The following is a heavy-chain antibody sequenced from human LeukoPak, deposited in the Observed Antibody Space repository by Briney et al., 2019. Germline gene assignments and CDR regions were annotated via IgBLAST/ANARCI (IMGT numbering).Heavy chain of an antibody. CDR2: ISSSGSTI. J-gene: IGHJ4*02. V-gene: IGHV3-48*03. CDR3: AWSGSYYVGGS. Sequence: PGGSLRLSCAASGFTFSSYEMNWVRQAPGKGLEWVSYISSSGSTIYYADSVKGRFTISRDNAKNSLYLQMDSLRAEDTAVYYCAWSGSYYVGGSWGQGTLVTVSS. D-gene: IGHD1-26*01. CDR1: GFTFSSYE.